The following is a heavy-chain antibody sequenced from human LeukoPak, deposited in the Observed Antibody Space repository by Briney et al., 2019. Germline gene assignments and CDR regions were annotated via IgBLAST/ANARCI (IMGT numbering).Heavy chain of an antibody. Sequence: GGSLRLSCAASGFTFSSYAMHWVRQAPGKGLEWVSIISYDGSNKYYADSVKGRFTISRDNSKNTLYLQMNSLRAEDTAVYYCARDVDPVTTPLMDCWGQGTLVTVSS. CDR3: ARDVDPVTTPLMDC. J-gene: IGHJ4*02. CDR2: ISYDGSNK. CDR1: GFTFSSYA. D-gene: IGHD4-17*01. V-gene: IGHV3-30-3*01.